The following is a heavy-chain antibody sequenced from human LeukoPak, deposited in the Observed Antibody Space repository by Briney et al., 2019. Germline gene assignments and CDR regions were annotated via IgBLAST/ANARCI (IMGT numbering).Heavy chain of an antibody. CDR1: GGSISSYY. CDR2: IYTGGST. CDR3: ARRPYAYDSSGAFDI. D-gene: IGHD3-22*01. V-gene: IGHV4-4*07. Sequence: SETLSLTCTVSGGSISSYYWSWIRQPAGKGLEWIGCIYTGGSTNYNPSLKSRVTISVDTSKNQFSLKLSSVTAADTAVFYCARRPYAYDSSGAFDIWGQGTMVTVSS. J-gene: IGHJ3*02.